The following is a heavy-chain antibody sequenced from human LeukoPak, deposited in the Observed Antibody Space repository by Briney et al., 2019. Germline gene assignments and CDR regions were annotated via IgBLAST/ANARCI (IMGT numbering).Heavy chain of an antibody. CDR1: GFTFSSYG. Sequence: GGSLRLSCAASGFTFSSYGMHWVRQAPGKGLEWVAVISYDGSNKYYADSVKGRFTISRDNSKNTLYPQMNSLRAEDTAVYYCANGVLEWLGQGDFDYWGQGTLVTVSS. CDR3: ANGVLEWLGQGDFDY. V-gene: IGHV3-30*18. J-gene: IGHJ4*02. CDR2: ISYDGSNK. D-gene: IGHD6-19*01.